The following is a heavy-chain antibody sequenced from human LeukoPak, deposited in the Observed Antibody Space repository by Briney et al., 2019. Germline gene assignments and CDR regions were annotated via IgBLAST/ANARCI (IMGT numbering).Heavy chain of an antibody. D-gene: IGHD3-10*01. Sequence: GASVKVSCKASGYTFTSYDINWVRQATGQGLEWMGWMNPNSGNTGYEQKFQGRVTMTRNTSISTAYMELSSLRSEYTAVYYCARGARVRGTVGSFGYWGQGTLVTVSS. J-gene: IGHJ4*02. CDR3: ARGARVRGTVGSFGY. CDR2: MNPNSGNT. CDR1: GYTFTSYD. V-gene: IGHV1-8*01.